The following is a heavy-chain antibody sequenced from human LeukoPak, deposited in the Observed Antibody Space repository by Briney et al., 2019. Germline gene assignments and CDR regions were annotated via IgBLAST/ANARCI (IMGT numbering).Heavy chain of an antibody. D-gene: IGHD2-21*02. CDR2: FDPEDGET. Sequence: GASVKVSCKVSGYTLTELSMHWVRQAPGKGLEWRGGFDPEDGETIYAQKFQGRVTMTEDTSTDTAYMELSSLRSEDTAVYYCATAPLAYCGGDCYSWFDYWGQGTLVTVSS. V-gene: IGHV1-24*01. CDR3: ATAPLAYCGGDCYSWFDY. CDR1: GYTLTELS. J-gene: IGHJ4*02.